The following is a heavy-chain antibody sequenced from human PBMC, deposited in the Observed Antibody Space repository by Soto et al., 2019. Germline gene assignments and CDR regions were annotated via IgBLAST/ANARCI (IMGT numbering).Heavy chain of an antibody. CDR2: IRDKAYGGTT. CDR3: ARHILTGYCDY. D-gene: IGHD3-9*01. CDR1: GFTFGDYA. Sequence: GGSLRLSCTASGFTFGDYAISWVRQAPGKGLEWVGFIRDKAYGGTTEYAASVKGRFTLSRDDSKSIAYLQMNSLKTEDTAVYYCARHILTGYCDYWGQGTLVTVSS. V-gene: IGHV3-49*04. J-gene: IGHJ4*02.